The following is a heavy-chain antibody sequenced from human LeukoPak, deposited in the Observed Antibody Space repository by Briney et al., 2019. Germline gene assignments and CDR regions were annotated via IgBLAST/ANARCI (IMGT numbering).Heavy chain of an antibody. CDR2: ISINGGTA. Sequence: GGSLRLSCAASGFTFSTYAMSWVRQAPGKGLEWVSGISINGGTAYYADSVKGRFTISRDNSKNTLYLQMNTLRADDTAVYYCTRLLSGTGWLRYFDYWGQGTLVTVSS. CDR1: GFTFSTYA. D-gene: IGHD2-15*01. V-gene: IGHV3-23*01. J-gene: IGHJ4*02. CDR3: TRLLSGTGWLRYFDY.